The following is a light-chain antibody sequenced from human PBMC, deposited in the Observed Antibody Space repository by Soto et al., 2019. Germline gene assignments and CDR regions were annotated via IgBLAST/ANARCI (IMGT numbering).Light chain of an antibody. CDR2: DAS. J-gene: IGKJ5*01. Sequence: IVLKKSPGTLSLSQGERATLSCRASQSDSSYLAWYQQKPGQAPRLLIYDASNRATGIPARFSGSGSGTDFTLTISSLEPEDFAVYYCQQRSNWPPPIPFGHVTLLEIK. CDR1: QSDSSY. V-gene: IGKV3-11*01. CDR3: QQRSNWPPPIP.